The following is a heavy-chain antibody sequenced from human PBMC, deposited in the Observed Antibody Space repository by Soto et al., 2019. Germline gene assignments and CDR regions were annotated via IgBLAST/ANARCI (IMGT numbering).Heavy chain of an antibody. CDR2: IYYSGST. CDR3: ARDRRVYGDSRGYYYYGMDV. V-gene: IGHV4-31*03. J-gene: IGHJ6*02. Sequence: SETLSLTCTVSGGSISSGGYYWSWIRQHPXKGLEWIGYIYYSGSTYYNPSLKSRVTISVDTSKNQFSLKLSSVTAADTAVYYCARDRRVYGDSRGYYYYGMDVWGQGTTVTVSS. D-gene: IGHD4-17*01. CDR1: GGSISSGGYY.